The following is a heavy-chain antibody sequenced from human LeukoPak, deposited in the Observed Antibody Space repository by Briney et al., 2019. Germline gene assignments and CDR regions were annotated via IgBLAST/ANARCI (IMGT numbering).Heavy chain of an antibody. J-gene: IGHJ4*02. CDR2: IYSGGTT. Sequence: GGSLRLSCAASGFTVSSNYMTWVRQAPGKGLEWVSVIYSGGTTYYADSVKGRFTISRDNSKNTLYLQMNSLRAEDTAVYYCVAPYGDYVSGYDYWGQGTLVSVSS. CDR1: GFTVSSNY. D-gene: IGHD4-17*01. V-gene: IGHV3-53*01. CDR3: VAPYGDYVSGYDY.